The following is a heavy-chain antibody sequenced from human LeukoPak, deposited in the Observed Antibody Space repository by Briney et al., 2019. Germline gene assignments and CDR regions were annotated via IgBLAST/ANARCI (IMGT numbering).Heavy chain of an antibody. CDR1: GFTFSSYG. J-gene: IGHJ4*02. CDR2: IWYDGSNK. D-gene: IGHD3-22*01. Sequence: GGSLRLSCAASGFTFSSYGMHWVRQAPGKGLEWVAVIWYDGSNKYYADSVKGRFTISRDNSKNTLYLQMNSLRAEDTAVYYCARDAYDHYYDSSGYYIDYWGQGTLVTVSS. V-gene: IGHV3-33*01. CDR3: ARDAYDHYYDSSGYYIDY.